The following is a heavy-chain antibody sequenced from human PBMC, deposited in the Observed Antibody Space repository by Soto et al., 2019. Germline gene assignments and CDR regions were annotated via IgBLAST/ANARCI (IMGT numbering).Heavy chain of an antibody. Sequence: GGSLRLSCAASGFTFSSYGMHWVRQAPGKGLEWVAVISYDGSNKYYADSVKGRFTISRDNSKNTLYLQMNSLRAEDTAVYYCAKDHGYPPGGLDYWGQGTLVTVSS. CDR2: ISYDGSNK. J-gene: IGHJ4*02. CDR1: GFTFSSYG. V-gene: IGHV3-30*18. CDR3: AKDHGYPPGGLDY. D-gene: IGHD1-1*01.